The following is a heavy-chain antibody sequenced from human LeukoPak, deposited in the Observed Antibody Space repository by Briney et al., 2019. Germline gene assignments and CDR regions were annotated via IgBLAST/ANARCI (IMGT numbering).Heavy chain of an antibody. Sequence: SETLSLTCAVSGYSISRGCYWGWIRQPPGKGLEWIGSIYHSGNTYYNPSLKSRVTISVDTSKNQFSLKLSSVTAADTAIYYCVRTGEVGYYPTWGQGTLVTVSS. CDR2: IYHSGNT. CDR1: GYSISRGCY. D-gene: IGHD3-22*01. CDR3: VRTGEVGYYPT. V-gene: IGHV4-38-2*01. J-gene: IGHJ4*02.